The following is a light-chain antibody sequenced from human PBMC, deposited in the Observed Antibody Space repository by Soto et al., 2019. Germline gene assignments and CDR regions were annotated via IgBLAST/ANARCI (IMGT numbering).Light chain of an antibody. CDR3: QTWGTGILVV. V-gene: IGLV4-69*01. J-gene: IGLJ2*01. CDR2: LNSDGSH. Sequence: QLVLTQSPSASASLGASVKLTCTLSSGHSSYAIAWHQQQPEKGPRYLMKLNSDGSHSKGDGIPDRFSGSSSGAERYLTTPRLQSEDGADDYCQTWGTGILVVFGGGTKLTVL. CDR1: SGHSSYA.